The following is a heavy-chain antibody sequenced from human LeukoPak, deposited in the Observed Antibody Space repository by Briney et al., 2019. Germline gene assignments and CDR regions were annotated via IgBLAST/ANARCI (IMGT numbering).Heavy chain of an antibody. D-gene: IGHD3-3*01. J-gene: IGHJ6*02. Sequence: GGSLRLSCAASGFTFSSYSMNWVRQAPGKGLEWVSYISSSSSTIYYADSVKGRFTISRDNAKNSLYLQMNSLRAEDTAVYYCARDYDFWSGYDYYGMDVWGQGTTVTVSS. V-gene: IGHV3-48*01. CDR3: ARDYDFWSGYDYYGMDV. CDR2: ISSSSSTI. CDR1: GFTFSSYS.